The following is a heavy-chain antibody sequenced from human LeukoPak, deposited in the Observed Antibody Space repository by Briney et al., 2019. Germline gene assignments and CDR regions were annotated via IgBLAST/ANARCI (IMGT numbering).Heavy chain of an antibody. D-gene: IGHD3-10*01. CDR3: ARAPGIEGKYEGGYFDY. J-gene: IGHJ4*02. CDR2: IIPIFGTA. V-gene: IGHV1-69*05. Sequence: SVKVSCKASGGTFSSYAISWVRQAPGQGLEWMGGIIPIFGTANYAQKFQGRVTITTDESTSTAYMELSSLRSEDTAVYYCARAPGIEGKYEGGYFDYWGQGTLVTVSS. CDR1: GGTFSSYA.